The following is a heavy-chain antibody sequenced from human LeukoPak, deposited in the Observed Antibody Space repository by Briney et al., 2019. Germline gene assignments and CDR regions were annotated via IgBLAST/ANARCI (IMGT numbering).Heavy chain of an antibody. D-gene: IGHD4-17*01. CDR3: AKHDYGDYVGPFDY. Sequence: PGRSLRLSCAASAFTFSSYAMHWVRQAPGKGLEWVGVISYDGSNKYYADSVKRRFTVSRDNSKNTLYLKMNSMRAEDTAVYYCAKHDYGDYVGPFDYWGQGTLVTVSS. V-gene: IGHV3-30*04. CDR2: ISYDGSNK. CDR1: AFTFSSYA. J-gene: IGHJ4*02.